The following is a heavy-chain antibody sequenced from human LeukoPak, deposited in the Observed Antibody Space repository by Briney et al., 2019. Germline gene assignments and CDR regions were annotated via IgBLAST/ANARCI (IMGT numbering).Heavy chain of an antibody. Sequence: GASVKDSCKASGYTFTGYYMHWVRQAPGQGLEWMGWINPNSGGTNYAQKFQGRVTMTRDTSISTAYMELSRLRSDDTAVYYCAREEDIVVTILGYWGQGTLVTVSS. D-gene: IGHD5-12*01. CDR3: AREEDIVVTILGY. CDR1: GYTFTGYY. CDR2: INPNSGGT. V-gene: IGHV1-2*02. J-gene: IGHJ4*02.